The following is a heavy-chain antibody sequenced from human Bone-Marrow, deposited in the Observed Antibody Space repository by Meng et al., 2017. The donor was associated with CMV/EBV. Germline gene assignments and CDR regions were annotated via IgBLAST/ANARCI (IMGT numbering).Heavy chain of an antibody. V-gene: IGHV3-7*01. J-gene: IGHJ4*02. CDR3: ASNNDFWSGFLDY. CDR1: GFTFTNYW. D-gene: IGHD3-3*01. Sequence: GGSLRLSCAASGFTFTNYWMSWIRQAPGKGPEWVANINQDGGDKYFVDSVKGRFSISRDNSKNSLYLQMNSLRAEDTAVYYCASNNDFWSGFLDYWGQGTLVTVSS. CDR2: INQDGGDK.